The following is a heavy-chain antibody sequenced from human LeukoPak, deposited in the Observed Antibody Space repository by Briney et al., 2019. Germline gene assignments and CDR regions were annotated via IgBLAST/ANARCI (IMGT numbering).Heavy chain of an antibody. Sequence: GGSLRLSCAASGFTFSNYAMNWVRQAPGKGLEWVSGIRVTDDTYYADSVKGRFTISRDNSENTLYLQMSGLRAEDTAVYYCARDICGYKYGCLDSWGQGTLVTVSS. CDR1: GFTFSNYA. V-gene: IGHV3-23*01. D-gene: IGHD3-10*01. J-gene: IGHJ4*02. CDR2: IRVTDDT. CDR3: ARDICGYKYGCLDS.